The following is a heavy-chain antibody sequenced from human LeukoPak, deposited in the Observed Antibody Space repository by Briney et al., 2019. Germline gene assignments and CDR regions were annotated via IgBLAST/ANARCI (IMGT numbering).Heavy chain of an antibody. Sequence: TSETLSLTCTVSGGSISSYYWSWIRQPPGKGLEWIGYIYYSGSTNYNPSLKSRVTISVDTSKSQFSLKLSSVTAADTAVYYCARPNSYYVGNNAFDIWGQGTMVTVSS. CDR2: IYYSGST. CDR1: GGSISSYY. D-gene: IGHD4-11*01. J-gene: IGHJ3*02. CDR3: ARPNSYYVGNNAFDI. V-gene: IGHV4-59*01.